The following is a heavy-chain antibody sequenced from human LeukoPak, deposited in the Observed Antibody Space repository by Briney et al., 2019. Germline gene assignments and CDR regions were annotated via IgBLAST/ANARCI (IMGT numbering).Heavy chain of an antibody. Sequence: SETLSLTCGVSGGSLSSGNWWSWVRQPPGKGLEWIGEIFHSGSTNFNPSLKSRVTISIDKSKNQFSLEVTSVTAADTAVYYCARNAAYNLDYWGQGILVTVSP. CDR3: ARNAAYNLDY. J-gene: IGHJ4*02. D-gene: IGHD1-14*01. CDR1: GGSLSSGNW. V-gene: IGHV4-4*02. CDR2: IFHSGST.